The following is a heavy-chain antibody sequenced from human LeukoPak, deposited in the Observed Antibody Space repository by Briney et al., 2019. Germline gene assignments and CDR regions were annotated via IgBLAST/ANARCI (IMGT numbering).Heavy chain of an antibody. V-gene: IGHV1-69*04. Sequence: SVKVSCKASGGTFSSYTISWVRQAPGQGLEWMGRIIPILGIANYAQKFQGRVTITADKSTSTAYMELSSLRSEDTAVYYCARDKRRDGYNYWGQGTLVTVSS. CDR2: IIPILGIA. CDR3: ARDKRRDGYNY. D-gene: IGHD5-24*01. CDR1: GGTFSSYT. J-gene: IGHJ4*02.